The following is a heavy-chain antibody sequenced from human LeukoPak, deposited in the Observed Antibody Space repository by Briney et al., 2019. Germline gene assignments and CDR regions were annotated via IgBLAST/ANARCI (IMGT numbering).Heavy chain of an antibody. CDR1: GGSFSGYY. V-gene: IGHV4-34*09. CDR3: ARDVHSYGFDY. J-gene: IGHJ4*02. D-gene: IGHD3-10*01. CDR2: INHSGST. Sequence: SETLSLTCAVYGGSFSGYYWSWIRQPPGKGLEWIGEINHSGSTNYNPSLKSRVTISVDTSKNQFSLKLSSVTAADTAVYYCARDVHSYGFDYWGQGTLVTVSS.